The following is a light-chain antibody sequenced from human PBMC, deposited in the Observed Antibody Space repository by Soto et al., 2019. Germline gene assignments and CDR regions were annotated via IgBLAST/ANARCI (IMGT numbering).Light chain of an antibody. CDR3: QQRSNWPPFT. V-gene: IGKV3-11*01. Sequence: EIVLTQSPATLSLSPGERATLSCRASKSVSSYLAWYQQKPGQAPRILIYDASNRATGIPARFSSSGSGTDFTLTISSREPEDCAVYYCQQRSNWPPFTFGPGTKVDIK. CDR2: DAS. CDR1: KSVSSY. J-gene: IGKJ3*01.